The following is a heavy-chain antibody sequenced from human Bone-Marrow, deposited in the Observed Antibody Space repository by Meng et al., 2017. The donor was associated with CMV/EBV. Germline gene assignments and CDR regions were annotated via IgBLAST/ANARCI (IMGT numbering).Heavy chain of an antibody. CDR3: ARDSASWPSYYYYYYGMDV. V-gene: IGHV1-2*02. D-gene: IGHD2-2*01. Sequence: ASVKVSCKASGYTFTSYDINWVRQAPGQGLEWMGWINPNSGGTNYAQKFQGRVTMTRDTSISTAYMELSRLRSDDTAVYYCARDSASWPSYYYYYYGMDVWGQGTTVTVSS. CDR2: INPNSGGT. J-gene: IGHJ6*02. CDR1: GYTFTSYD.